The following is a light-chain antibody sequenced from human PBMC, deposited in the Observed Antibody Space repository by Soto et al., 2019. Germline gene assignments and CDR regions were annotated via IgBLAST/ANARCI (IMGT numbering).Light chain of an antibody. CDR3: QQYNNWPQT. V-gene: IGKV3-15*01. CDR1: QDITNY. Sequence: SVGDRVTITCQASQDITNYLNWYQQRPGQAPRLLIYGVSTRATGIPARLSGSGSGTEFTLTISSLQSEDLAVYYCQQYNNWPQTFGQGTKVDIK. J-gene: IGKJ1*01. CDR2: GVS.